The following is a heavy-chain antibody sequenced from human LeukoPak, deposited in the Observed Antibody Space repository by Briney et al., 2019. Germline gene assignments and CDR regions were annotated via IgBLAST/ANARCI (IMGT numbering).Heavy chain of an antibody. D-gene: IGHD6-13*01. CDR2: IYSTGST. V-gene: IGHV4-4*08. Sequence: SETLSLTCTVSGGSVGNYYWSWIRQPPGKGLEWIGNIYSTGSTSYNPSLMSRVTISVDTSRNQFSLKLSSVTAADTAVYYCAREVVAAAEVDYWGQGTLVTVSS. CDR3: AREVVAAAEVDY. CDR1: GGSVGNYY. J-gene: IGHJ4*02.